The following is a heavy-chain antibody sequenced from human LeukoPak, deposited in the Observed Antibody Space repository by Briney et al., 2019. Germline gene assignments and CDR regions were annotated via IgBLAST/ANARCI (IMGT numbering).Heavy chain of an antibody. CDR2: IYYSGST. D-gene: IGHD3-22*01. Sequence: SETLSLTCTVSGGSISSSSYYWGWIRQPPGKGLEWIGSIYYSGSTYYNPSLKSRVTISVDTSKNQFSLKLSSVTAADTAVYYCARDRIVVVIIDAFDIWGQGTMVTVSS. J-gene: IGHJ3*02. CDR3: ARDRIVVVIIDAFDI. CDR1: GGSISSSSYY. V-gene: IGHV4-39*07.